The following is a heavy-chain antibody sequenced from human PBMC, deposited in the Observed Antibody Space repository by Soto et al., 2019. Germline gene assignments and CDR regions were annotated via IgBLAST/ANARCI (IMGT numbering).Heavy chain of an antibody. J-gene: IGHJ6*02. CDR2: ISGSGGST. CDR1: GFTFSSYA. D-gene: IGHD6-13*01. V-gene: IGHV3-23*01. Sequence: LRLSCAASGFTFSSYAMSWVRQAPGKGLEWVSAISGSGGSTYYADSVKGRFTISRDNSKNTLYLQMNSLRAEDTAVYYCAKAGGAAPSYGMAVWGQGTTVIVSS. CDR3: AKAGGAAPSYGMAV.